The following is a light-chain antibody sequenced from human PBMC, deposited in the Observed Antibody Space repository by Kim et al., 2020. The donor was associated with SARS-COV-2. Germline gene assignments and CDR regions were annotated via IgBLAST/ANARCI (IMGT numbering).Light chain of an antibody. V-gene: IGLV3-1*01. CDR2: QAK. CDR1: KLGEKY. J-gene: IGLJ2*01. CDR3: QAWDGTNVV. Sequence: VSPGQTASITCSGDKLGEKYASWYQQKPGQSPVVVIYQAKNRPSGIPERFSGSSSGNTATLTISETQAMDEADYYCQAWDGTNVVFGGGTKLTVL.